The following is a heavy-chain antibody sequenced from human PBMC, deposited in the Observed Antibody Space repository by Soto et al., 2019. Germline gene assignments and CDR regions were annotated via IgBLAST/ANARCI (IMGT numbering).Heavy chain of an antibody. V-gene: IGHV3-23*01. Sequence: GGSLRLSCAASGFTFSSYAMSWVRQAPGKGLEWVSAISGSGGSTYYADSMKGRFTISRDNSKNTLYLQMNSLRAEDTAVYYFSIITICGELLFLDFWCQGTLVT. CDR3: SIITICGELLFLDF. D-gene: IGHD3-10*01. CDR2: ISGSGGST. J-gene: IGHJ4*02. CDR1: GFTFSSYA.